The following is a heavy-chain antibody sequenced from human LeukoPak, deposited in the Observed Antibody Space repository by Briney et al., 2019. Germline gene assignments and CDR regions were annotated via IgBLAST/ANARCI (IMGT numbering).Heavy chain of an antibody. D-gene: IGHD2-2*01. CDR2: IYYSGST. Sequence: KPSQTLSLTCTVSGGSISSGGYYWSWIRQHPGKGLEWIGYIYYSGSTYYSPSLKSRVTISVDTSKNQFSLKLSSVTAADTAVYYCARWGVPADRHSGAFDIRGQGTMVTVSS. V-gene: IGHV4-31*03. CDR1: GGSISSGGYY. J-gene: IGHJ3*02. CDR3: ARWGVPADRHSGAFDI.